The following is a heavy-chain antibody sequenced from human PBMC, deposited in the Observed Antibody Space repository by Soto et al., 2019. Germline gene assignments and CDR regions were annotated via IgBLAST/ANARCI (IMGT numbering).Heavy chain of an antibody. D-gene: IGHD2-21*02. CDR3: ARDGACGGDCYSDY. CDR1: GGTFSSYT. Sequence: QVQLVQSGAEVKKPGSSVKVSCKASGGTFSSYTISWVRQAPGQGLEWMGRIIPILGIANYAQKFQGRVTITADKSTSTAYMELSSLRSEDTAVYYCARDGACGGDCYSDYWGQGTLVTVSS. V-gene: IGHV1-69*08. CDR2: IIPILGIA. J-gene: IGHJ4*02.